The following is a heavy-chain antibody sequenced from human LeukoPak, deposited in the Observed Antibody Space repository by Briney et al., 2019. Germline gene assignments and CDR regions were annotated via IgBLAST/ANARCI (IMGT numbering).Heavy chain of an antibody. CDR2: IYPDDSDT. CDR3: ARPVEMATSPFDY. J-gene: IGHJ4*02. V-gene: IGHV5-51*01. Sequence: HGESLKISCKGSGYRFTSYWIAWVRQMPGKGLEWMGIIYPDDSDTRYSPSFQGQVTISADKSIATAYLQWSSLKASDTAMYYCARPVEMATSPFDYWGQGTLVTVSS. CDR1: GYRFTSYW. D-gene: IGHD5-24*01.